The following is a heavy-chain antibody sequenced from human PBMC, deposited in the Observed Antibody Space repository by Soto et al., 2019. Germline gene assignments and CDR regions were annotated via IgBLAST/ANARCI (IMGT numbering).Heavy chain of an antibody. J-gene: IGHJ5*02. D-gene: IGHD1-26*01. V-gene: IGHV1-69*13. CDR3: ARDRGIVGAPGFDP. CDR1: GGTFSSYA. Sequence: SVKVSCKASGGTFSSYAISWVRQAPGQGLEWMGGIIPIFGTANYAQKFQGRVTITADESTSTAYMELSSLRSEDTAVYYCARDRGIVGAPGFDPWGQGTLVTSPQ. CDR2: IIPIFGTA.